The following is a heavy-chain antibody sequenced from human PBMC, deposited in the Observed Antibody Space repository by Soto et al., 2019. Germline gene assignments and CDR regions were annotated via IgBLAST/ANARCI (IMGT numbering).Heavy chain of an antibody. CDR3: AHRLRAVQRDACDI. J-gene: IGHJ3*02. Sequence: QITLKDSGPTLVKPTQTLTLTCTFSVVSLSTSGVGVGWIRQPPRKALECLALIYWEDDKGYSPSLKSRRTITQDTSNNQEVLTLTNLDPVDTARYYCAHRLRAVQRDACDIWGQGTMVTVSS. CDR2: IYWEDDK. V-gene: IGHV2-5*02. D-gene: IGHD1-1*01. CDR1: VVSLSTSGVG.